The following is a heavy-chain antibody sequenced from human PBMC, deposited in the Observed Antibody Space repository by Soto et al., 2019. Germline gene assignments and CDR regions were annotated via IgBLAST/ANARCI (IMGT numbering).Heavy chain of an antibody. CDR1: GFTFSRYA. CDR3: AKRVEYSSSTHYFDS. CDR2: ISDSGGST. D-gene: IGHD6-6*01. V-gene: IGHV3-23*01. J-gene: IGHJ4*02. Sequence: EVQLLESGGGLVQPGGSLRLACAASGFTFSRYAMSWVRQAPGKGLEWVSAISDSGGSTYYADSVKGRFTISRDNSKNTLSLQMNSLRAEDTAVYYCAKRVEYSSSTHYFDSWGQGTLVTVSS.